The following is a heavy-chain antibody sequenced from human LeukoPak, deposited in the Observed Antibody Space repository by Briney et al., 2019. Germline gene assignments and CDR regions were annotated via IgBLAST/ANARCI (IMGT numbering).Heavy chain of an antibody. CDR3: ASSNFYGSGTYFDY. Sequence: SETPSLTCSVSGGSISSYYWSWIRQPPGKGLEWIGYVYYSGSTNYNPSLKSRVTISIDTSKNQLSLKVSSVTAADTAVYYCASSNFYGSGTYFDYWGQGTLVTVSS. D-gene: IGHD3-10*01. V-gene: IGHV4-59*01. J-gene: IGHJ4*02. CDR1: GGSISSYY. CDR2: VYYSGST.